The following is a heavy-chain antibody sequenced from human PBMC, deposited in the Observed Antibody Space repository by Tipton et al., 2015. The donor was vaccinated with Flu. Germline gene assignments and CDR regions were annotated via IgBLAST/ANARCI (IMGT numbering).Heavy chain of an antibody. CDR1: SGSIRSTNYF. V-gene: IGHV4-39*01. CDR3: ARLSYYDVDLKNFYFDH. CDR2: IYPSGTT. Sequence: GLVKPSETLSLTCTVSSGSIRSTNYFCAWIRQPPGKGLELIGSIYPSGTTYYNPSLKSRVTIPVDTSKSQFSLKLRSVTAADTAVYYCARLSYYDVDLKNFYFDHWGQGALVTVSS. J-gene: IGHJ4*02. D-gene: IGHD3-10*02.